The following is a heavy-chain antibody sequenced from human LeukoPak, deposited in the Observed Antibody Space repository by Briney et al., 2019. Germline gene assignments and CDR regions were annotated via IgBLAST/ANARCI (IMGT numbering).Heavy chain of an antibody. Sequence: GGSLRLSCTASGFTFNSYWVHWVRQAPGQGLVWVSRINLDGTTTDYADSVKGRFTISRDDAKNTVYLQMNSLRAEDTAVYYCAKDSNWSCDYWGQGTLVTVSS. CDR2: INLDGTTT. CDR1: GFTFNSYW. J-gene: IGHJ4*02. D-gene: IGHD1-1*01. V-gene: IGHV3-74*01. CDR3: AKDSNWSCDY.